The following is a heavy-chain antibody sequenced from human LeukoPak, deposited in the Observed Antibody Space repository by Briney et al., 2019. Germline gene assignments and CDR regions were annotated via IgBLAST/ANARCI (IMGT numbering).Heavy chain of an antibody. D-gene: IGHD3-9*01. V-gene: IGHV3-23*01. CDR1: GFTFSSYA. CDR3: AKDRGQILRYFDWLLYEGNWFDP. J-gene: IGHJ5*02. CDR2: ISGSGGST. Sequence: GGSLRLSCAASGFTFSSYAMSWVRQAPGKGLEWVSAISGSGGSTYYADSVKGRFTISRDNSKNTLYLQMNSLRAEDTAVYYCAKDRGQILRYFDWLLYEGNWFDPWGQGTLVTVSS.